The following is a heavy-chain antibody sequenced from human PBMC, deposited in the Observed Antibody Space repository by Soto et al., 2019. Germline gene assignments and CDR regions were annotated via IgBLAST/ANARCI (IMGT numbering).Heavy chain of an antibody. CDR3: VRDGHGDY. CDR1: GFTFNSYW. J-gene: IGHJ4*02. Sequence: EVQLVESGGGLVQPGGSLRLSCAASGFTFNSYWMQWVRHAPGKGLQWVSRIDGDEDSTTNYAYSVKGRFTISRDNVKNTLYLQMISLRAEDTAVYYCVRDGHGDYWGQGTLVTVSS. V-gene: IGHV3-74*01. CDR2: IDGDEDSTT.